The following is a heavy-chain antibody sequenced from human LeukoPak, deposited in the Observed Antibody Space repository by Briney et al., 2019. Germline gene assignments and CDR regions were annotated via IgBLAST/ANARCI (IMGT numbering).Heavy chain of an antibody. J-gene: IGHJ3*02. CDR2: INPSAGST. CDR3: ARNGWVGARQLGAFDI. V-gene: IGHV1-46*01. D-gene: IGHD1-26*01. CDR1: GYSFTSYTFSNYY. Sequence: ASVKVSCKASGYSFTSYTFSNYYMHWVRQAPGQGLEWMGKINPSAGSTTYAQQFQGRVTMTRDTSTSTVYMELSSLTSEDTAVYYCARNGWVGARQLGAFDIWGQGTMVTVSP.